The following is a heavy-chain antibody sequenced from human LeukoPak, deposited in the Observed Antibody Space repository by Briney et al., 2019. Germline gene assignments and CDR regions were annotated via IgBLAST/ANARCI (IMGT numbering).Heavy chain of an antibody. V-gene: IGHV1-2*02. D-gene: IGHD6-19*01. CDR2: INPNSGGT. J-gene: IGHJ4*02. Sequence: ASVKVSFKASGYTFTVYYMHWVRQAPGQGLEWMGWINPNSGGTNYAQKFQGRVTMTRDTSISTAYMELSRLRSDDTAVYYCARAGQWLVLYYFDYWGQGTLVTVSS. CDR3: ARAGQWLVLYYFDY. CDR1: GYTFTVYY.